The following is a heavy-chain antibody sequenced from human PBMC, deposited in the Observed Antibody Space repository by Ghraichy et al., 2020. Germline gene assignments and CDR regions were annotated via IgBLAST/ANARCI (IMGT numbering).Heavy chain of an antibody. CDR2: IYYSGST. Sequence: GSLRLSCTVSGGSISSYYWSWIRQPPGKGLEWIGYIYYSGSTNYNPSLKSRVTISVDTSKNQFSLKLSSVTAADTAVYYCARHSIAVAGGVFDYWGQGTLVTVSS. D-gene: IGHD6-19*01. CDR3: ARHSIAVAGGVFDY. J-gene: IGHJ4*02. CDR1: GGSISSYY. V-gene: IGHV4-59*08.